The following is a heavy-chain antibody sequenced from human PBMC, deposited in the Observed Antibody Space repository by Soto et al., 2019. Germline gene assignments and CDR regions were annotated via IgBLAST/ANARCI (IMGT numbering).Heavy chain of an antibody. J-gene: IGHJ4*02. Sequence: EVQGVESGGGLIQPGGSLRISCAVSGFTVTINYMSWVRQAPGKGLEWVSVIYTGGTTFYADSVKGRFTISRDTSRNTLYLQMNSLRGEDTAVYYCHGYGHWGQGTLVTVSS. D-gene: IGHD5-12*01. CDR1: GFTVTINY. CDR2: IYTGGTT. CDR3: HGYGH. V-gene: IGHV3-53*01.